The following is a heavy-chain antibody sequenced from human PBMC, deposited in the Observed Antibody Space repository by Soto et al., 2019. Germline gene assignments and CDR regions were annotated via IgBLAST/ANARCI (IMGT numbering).Heavy chain of an antibody. J-gene: IGHJ6*03. CDR1: GYSFTSYW. D-gene: IGHD6-13*01. CDR2: IYPGDSDT. V-gene: IGHV5-51*01. CDR3: ARHVRVAAATRNNYYMDV. Sequence: GESLKISCKGSGYSFTSYWIGWVRQMPGKVLEWMGIIYPGDSDTRYSPSFQGQVTISADKSISTAYLQWSSLKASDTAMYYCARHVRVAAATRNNYYMDVWGKGTTVTVSS.